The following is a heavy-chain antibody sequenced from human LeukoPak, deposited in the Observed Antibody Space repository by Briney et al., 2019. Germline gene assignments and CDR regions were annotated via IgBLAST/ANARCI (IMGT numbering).Heavy chain of an antibody. V-gene: IGHV3-66*02. CDR1: GFTVSSNY. D-gene: IGHD1-14*01. Sequence: PGGSLRLSCAASGFTVSSNYMSWVRQAPGKGLEWVSVIYSGGSTYYADSVKGRFTISRDNSKNTLYLQMNNLRADDTAVYYCARGSSGMAFDIWGQGTMVTVSS. J-gene: IGHJ3*02. CDR2: IYSGGST. CDR3: ARGSSGMAFDI.